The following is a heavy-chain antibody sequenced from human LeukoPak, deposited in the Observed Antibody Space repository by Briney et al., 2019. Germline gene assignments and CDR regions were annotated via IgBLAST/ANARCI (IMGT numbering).Heavy chain of an antibody. CDR3: ARDNYDSSVYYFD. D-gene: IGHD3-22*01. CDR1: GFTFSSYG. Sequence: QPGRSLTLSCAASGFTFSSYGMHWVRQAPGKGLEWVAVIWYDGSNKFYADSVKGRFTISRDNAKKSLYLQMNSLRAEDTAVYYCARDNYDSSVYYFDWVQGSLVTVSS. CDR2: IWYDGSNK. J-gene: IGHJ4*02. V-gene: IGHV3-33*01.